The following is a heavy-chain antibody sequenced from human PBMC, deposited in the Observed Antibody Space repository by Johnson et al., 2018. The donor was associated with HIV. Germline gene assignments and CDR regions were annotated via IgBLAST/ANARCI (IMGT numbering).Heavy chain of an antibody. D-gene: IGHD3-22*01. J-gene: IGHJ3*02. V-gene: IGHV3-11*04. CDR3: ARDWPPRPFISMKLEAFDI. CDR1: GFSFGDCY. Sequence: QMLLVESGGGLVKPGGSLRLSCVASGFSFGDCYMSWIRQAPGKGLEWISDINTSGTIVHYSDSVKGRFAIARDNAKNSLYLQMNSLRTDDAAVYYCARDWPPRPFISMKLEAFDIWGQGTMVTVSS. CDR2: INTSGTIV.